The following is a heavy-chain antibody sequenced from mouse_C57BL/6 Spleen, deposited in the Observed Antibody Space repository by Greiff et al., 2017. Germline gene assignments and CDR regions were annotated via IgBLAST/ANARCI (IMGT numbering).Heavy chain of an antibody. D-gene: IGHD5-5*01. CDR1: GYTFTDYY. J-gene: IGHJ2*01. V-gene: IGHV1-19*01. CDR3: AKLPYFDY. CDR2: INPYNGGT. Sequence: QLVESGPVLVKPGASVKMSCKASGYTFTDYYMNWVKQSHGKSLEWIGVINPYNGGTSYNQKFKGKATLTVDKSSSTAYMELNSLTSEDSAVYYCAKLPYFDYWGQGTTLTVSS.